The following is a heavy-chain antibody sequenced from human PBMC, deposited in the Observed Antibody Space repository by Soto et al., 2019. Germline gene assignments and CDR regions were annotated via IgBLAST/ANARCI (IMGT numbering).Heavy chain of an antibody. V-gene: IGHV4-30-4*01. CDR1: GGSISSGDYY. CDR2: IYYSGST. D-gene: IGHD3-16*01. Sequence: SETLSLTCTVSGGSISSGDYYWSWIRQPPGKGLEWIGYIYYSGSTYYNPSLKSRVTISVDTSKNQFSLKLSSVTAADTAVYYCARIMITFGGFPDAWGQGTLVTVSS. J-gene: IGHJ5*02. CDR3: ARIMITFGGFPDA.